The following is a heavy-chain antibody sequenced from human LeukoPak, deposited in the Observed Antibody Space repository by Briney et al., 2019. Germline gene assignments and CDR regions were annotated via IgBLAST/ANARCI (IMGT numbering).Heavy chain of an antibody. D-gene: IGHD3-9*01. CDR2: IRYDGSNK. V-gene: IGHV3-30*02. CDR1: GFTFSSYG. CDR3: AKGVYYDILTGDY. J-gene: IGHJ4*02. Sequence: GGSLRLSCAASGFTFSSYGMHWVRQAPGKGLEWVAFIRYDGSNKYYADSVKGRFTISRDNSKNTLYLQMNSLRAEDTAVYYCAKGVYYDILTGDYWGQGTLVTVSS.